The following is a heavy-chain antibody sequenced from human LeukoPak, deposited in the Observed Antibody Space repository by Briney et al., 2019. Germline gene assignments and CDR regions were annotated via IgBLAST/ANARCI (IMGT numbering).Heavy chain of an antibody. V-gene: IGHV4-59*01. Sequence: PSETLSLTCTVSGDSIRGYYWSWIRQPPGKGLEWIGYIYYSGSTNYNPSLKSRVTISVDTSKNQFSLKLNSVTAADTAVYYCAREGYYYGSGSYYNVNWFDPWGQGTLVTVSS. D-gene: IGHD3-10*01. J-gene: IGHJ5*02. CDR2: IYYSGST. CDR1: GDSIRGYY. CDR3: AREGYYYGSGSYYNVNWFDP.